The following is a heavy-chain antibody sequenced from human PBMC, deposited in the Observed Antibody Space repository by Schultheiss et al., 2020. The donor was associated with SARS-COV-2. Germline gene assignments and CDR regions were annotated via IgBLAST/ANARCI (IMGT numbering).Heavy chain of an antibody. CDR3: AKYMTYYYYGMDV. CDR2: IYPGDSDT. J-gene: IGHJ6*02. D-gene: IGHD2/OR15-2a*01. Sequence: GESLKISCQGSGYNFSRKWIGWVRQMPGKGLEWMGIIYPGDSDTRYSPSFQGQVTISADKSISTAYLQWRSLRASDTAIYYCAKYMTYYYYGMDVWGQGTTVTVSS. V-gene: IGHV5-51*01. CDR1: GYNFSRKW.